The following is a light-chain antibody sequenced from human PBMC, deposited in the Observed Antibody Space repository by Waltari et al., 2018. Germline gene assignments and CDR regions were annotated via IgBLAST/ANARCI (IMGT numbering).Light chain of an antibody. Sequence: IQLTQTPSSMSASVGPSVTLTCRARQGISNFLAWHQQSPGKAPKLLIYGASNLPSGVPSRFSGSGSGTDFTLTISSLQPEDFATYYCQHLNTYPFTFGLGTKLEI. CDR3: QHLNTYPFT. CDR1: QGISNF. CDR2: GAS. V-gene: IGKV1-9*01. J-gene: IGKJ2*01.